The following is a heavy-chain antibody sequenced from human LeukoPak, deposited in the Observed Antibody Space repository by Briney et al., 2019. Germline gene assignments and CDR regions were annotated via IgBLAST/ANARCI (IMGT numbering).Heavy chain of an antibody. D-gene: IGHD3-22*01. CDR2: ISYDGSNK. CDR1: GFTFSSYG. V-gene: IGHV3-30*18. Sequence: GRSLRLSCAASGFTFSSYGMHWVRQAPGKGLEWVAVISYDGSNKYYADSVKGRFTISRDNSKNTLYLQMNSLRAEDAAVYYCAKVKYYDSSGYQDNLFDYWGQGTQVTVSS. CDR3: AKVKYYDSSGYQDNLFDY. J-gene: IGHJ4*02.